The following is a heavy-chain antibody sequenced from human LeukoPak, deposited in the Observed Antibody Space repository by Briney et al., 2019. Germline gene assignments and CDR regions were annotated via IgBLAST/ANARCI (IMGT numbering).Heavy chain of an antibody. Sequence: SETLSLTCAVYGGSFSGYYWSWIRQPPGKGLEWIGEINHSGSTNYNPSLKSRVTISVDTSKNQFSLKLSSVTAADTAVYYCARGLGDGNVLRFLEWLSPPYYFDYWGQGTLVTVSS. J-gene: IGHJ4*02. CDR2: INHSGST. D-gene: IGHD3-3*01. CDR3: ARGLGDGNVLRFLEWLSPPYYFDY. V-gene: IGHV4-34*01. CDR1: GGSFSGYY.